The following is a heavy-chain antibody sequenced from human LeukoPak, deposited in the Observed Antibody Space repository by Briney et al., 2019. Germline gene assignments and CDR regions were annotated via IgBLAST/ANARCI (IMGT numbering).Heavy chain of an antibody. CDR3: ANSNGYGLVDI. Sequence: PSETLSLTCAVYGGSFSGYYWSWIRQPPGKGLEWIGEINHSGSTNYNPSLKSRVTRSGDTSKNQFSLKLNSVTAADTAVYSCANSNGYGLVDIWGQGTMVTVSS. CDR2: INHSGST. J-gene: IGHJ3*02. CDR1: GGSFSGYY. V-gene: IGHV4-34*01. D-gene: IGHD3-10*01.